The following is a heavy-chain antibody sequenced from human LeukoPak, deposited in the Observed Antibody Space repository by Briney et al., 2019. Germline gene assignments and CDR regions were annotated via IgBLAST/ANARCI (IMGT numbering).Heavy chain of an antibody. CDR3: ARATDISSWYLAY. V-gene: IGHV1-2*02. CDR1: GYTFTGYY. J-gene: IGHJ4*02. Sequence: APVKVSCKASGYTFTGYYMHWVRQAPGQELEWMGWLSPNSGDTKFAQKFQGRVTMTRDTSINTAYMELSRLRSDDTAVYYCARATDISSWYLAYWGQGTLVTVSS. CDR2: LSPNSGDT. D-gene: IGHD6-13*01.